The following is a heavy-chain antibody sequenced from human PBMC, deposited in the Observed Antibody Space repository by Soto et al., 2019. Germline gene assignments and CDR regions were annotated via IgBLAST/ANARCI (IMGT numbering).Heavy chain of an antibody. CDR1: RFTFSSYA. CDR3: VSSKQQLVRGAFDI. J-gene: IGHJ3*02. D-gene: IGHD6-13*01. V-gene: IGHV3-64D*06. Sequence: GSLRLSCSASRFTFSSYAMHWVRQAPGKGLEYVSAISSNGGSTYYADSVKGRFTISRDNSKNTLYLQMSSLRAEDTAVYYCVSSKQQLVRGAFDIWGQGTMVTVSS. CDR2: ISSNGGST.